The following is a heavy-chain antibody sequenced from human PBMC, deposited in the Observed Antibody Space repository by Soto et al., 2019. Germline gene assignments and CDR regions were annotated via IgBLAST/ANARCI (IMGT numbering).Heavy chain of an antibody. J-gene: IGHJ4*02. D-gene: IGHD2-2*01. Sequence: ASVKVSCKASGYTFTSYGISWVRQAPGQGLEWMGWISAYNGNTNYAQKLQGRVTMTTDTSTSTAYMELRSLRSDDTAVFYCARLITGIVVVPAAMFSDYWGQGTLVTVS. V-gene: IGHV1-18*01. CDR2: ISAYNGNT. CDR3: ARLITGIVVVPAAMFSDY. CDR1: GYTFTSYG.